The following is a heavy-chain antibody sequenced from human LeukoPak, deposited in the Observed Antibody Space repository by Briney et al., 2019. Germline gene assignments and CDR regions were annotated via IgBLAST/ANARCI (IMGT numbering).Heavy chain of an antibody. J-gene: IGHJ5*02. CDR1: GGSFSGYY. D-gene: IGHD3-22*01. V-gene: IGHV4-34*01. Sequence: SETLSPTCAVYGGSFSGYYWSWIRQPPGKGLEWIGEINHSGSTNYNPSLKSRVTISVDTSKNQFSLKLSSVTAADTAVYYCARGPTDNSSGEIYNCFDPWGQGTLVTVSS. CDR2: INHSGST. CDR3: ARGPTDNSSGEIYNCFDP.